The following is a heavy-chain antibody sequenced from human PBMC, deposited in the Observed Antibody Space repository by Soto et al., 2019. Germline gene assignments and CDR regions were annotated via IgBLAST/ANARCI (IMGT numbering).Heavy chain of an antibody. CDR2: FFIGGNT. J-gene: IGHJ4*02. V-gene: IGHV4-39*07. CDR3: ARVSLVGAPGPEQYYFDY. Sequence: SETLSLTCTVSGGSISSSTYYWGWMRQPPGKGLEWIASFFIGGNTYYNPSLKSRVTISVDTSKNQFSLKLSSVTAADTAVYYCARVSLVGAPGPEQYYFDYWGQGTLVTVS. CDR1: GGSISSSTYY. D-gene: IGHD1-26*01.